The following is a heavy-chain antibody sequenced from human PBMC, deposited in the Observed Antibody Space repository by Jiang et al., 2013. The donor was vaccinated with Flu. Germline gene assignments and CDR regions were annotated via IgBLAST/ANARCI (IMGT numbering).Heavy chain of an antibody. J-gene: IGHJ4*02. V-gene: IGHV4-59*04. D-gene: IGHD6-13*01. CDR2: IYYSGST. CDR3: ARGRIRSSFQI. CDR1: GGSINGYY. Sequence: PGLVKPSETLSLTCSVSGGSINGYYWSWIRQLPGTGLEWIGYIYYSGSTYYNPSLKSRVTISVDTSKNQFSLKLSSVTAADTAVYYCARGRIRSSFQIWGQG.